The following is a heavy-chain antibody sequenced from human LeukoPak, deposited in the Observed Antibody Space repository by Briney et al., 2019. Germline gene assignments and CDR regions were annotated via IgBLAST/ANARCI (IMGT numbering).Heavy chain of an antibody. J-gene: IGHJ6*02. CDR3: ASSRRSGAKYGMDV. CDR1: GGSISSYY. V-gene: IGHV4-59*01. D-gene: IGHD3-10*01. CDR2: IYYSGST. Sequence: PSETLSLTCTVSGGSISSYYWSWIRQPPGKGLEWIGYIYYSGSTNYNPSPKSRVTISVDTSKSQFSLKLSSVTAADTAVYYCASSRRSGAKYGMDVWGQGTTVTVSS.